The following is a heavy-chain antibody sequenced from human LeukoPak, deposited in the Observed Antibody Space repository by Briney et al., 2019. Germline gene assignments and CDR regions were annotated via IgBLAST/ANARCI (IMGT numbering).Heavy chain of an antibody. V-gene: IGHV1-18*01. Sequence: ASVKVSCKTSGYTFTDYDITWVRQAPGQGLEWMGRVSPYNGNTYYSQRFQGRVTITKDTSTGTAYMDLRNLRDDDTAMYYCARNGRVRRVVKDLFEYWGQGALVAVSS. D-gene: IGHD3-10*01. CDR2: VSPYNGNT. CDR3: ARNGRVRRVVKDLFEY. J-gene: IGHJ4*02. CDR1: GYTFTDYD.